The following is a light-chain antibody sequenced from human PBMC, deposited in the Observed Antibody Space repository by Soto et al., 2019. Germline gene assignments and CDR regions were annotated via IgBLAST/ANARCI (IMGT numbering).Light chain of an antibody. J-gene: IGKJ5*01. V-gene: IGKV3-20*01. CDR1: QIITSSY. CDR3: QQYGSVPPIT. CDR2: GAT. Sequence: EIVYTKTPGTRTLSQGQSATLSCGSIQIITSSYLDWYQQRPGQAPRLPIYGATSRATAMPDRFSGIGSGTDFTLTTSRLEPADSAGYYCQQYGSVPPITFGPGTRLEIK.